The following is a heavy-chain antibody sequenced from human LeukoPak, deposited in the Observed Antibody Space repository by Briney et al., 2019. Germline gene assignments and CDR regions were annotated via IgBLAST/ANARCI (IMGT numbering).Heavy chain of an antibody. CDR2: INHSGST. Sequence: PSETLSLTCAVYGGSFSGYYWSWIRQPPGKGLEWIGEINHSGSTNYNPSLKSRVTISVDTSKNQFSLKLSSVTAADTAVYYCARDSCSGYFYYYYGMDVWGQGTTVTVSS. CDR3: ARDSCSGYFYYYYGMDV. CDR1: GGSFSGYY. J-gene: IGHJ6*02. D-gene: IGHD3-22*01. V-gene: IGHV4-34*01.